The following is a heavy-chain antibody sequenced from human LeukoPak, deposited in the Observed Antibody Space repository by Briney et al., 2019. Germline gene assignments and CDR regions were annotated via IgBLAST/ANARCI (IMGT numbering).Heavy chain of an antibody. CDR2: ISWNSGSI. V-gene: IGHV3-9*01. J-gene: IGHJ4*02. CDR1: GFTFDDYA. D-gene: IGHD7-27*01. CDR3: AKDISGESSYAFDY. Sequence: PGRSLRLSCAASGFTFDDYAMHWVRQAPGKGLEWVSGISWNSGSIGYADSVKGRFTISRDNAKNSLYLQMNSLRAEDTALYYCAKDISGESSYAFDYWGQGTLVTVSS.